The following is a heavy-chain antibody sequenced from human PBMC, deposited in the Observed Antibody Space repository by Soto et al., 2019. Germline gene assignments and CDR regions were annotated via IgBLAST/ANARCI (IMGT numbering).Heavy chain of an antibody. J-gene: IGHJ6*02. Sequence: PGGSLRLSCAASGFTFSSYGMHWVRQAPGKGLEWVAVIWYDGSNKYYADSVKGRFTISRDNSKNTLFLQLNSLRAEDTAVYYCARDPGSPVLRFLEWPPPGGMDVWGQGTTVTVSS. V-gene: IGHV3-33*01. CDR1: GFTFSSYG. CDR2: IWYDGSNK. CDR3: ARDPGSPVLRFLEWPPPGGMDV. D-gene: IGHD3-3*01.